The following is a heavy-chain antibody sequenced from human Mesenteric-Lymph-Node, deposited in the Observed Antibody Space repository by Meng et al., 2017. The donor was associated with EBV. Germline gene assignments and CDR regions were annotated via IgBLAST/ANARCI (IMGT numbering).Heavy chain of an antibody. D-gene: IGHD5-24*01. CDR3: ARIDGAIAVSTSYY. CDR1: GYILTNHY. V-gene: IGHV7-4-1*02. J-gene: IGHJ4*02. Sequence: QGKLVQSGAEVKKPGASGKVSCQASGYILTNHYMHWVRQAPGQGLEWMGWINTNTGNPTYAQGFTGRFVFSLDSSVSTAYLQISSLEAEDTAVYYCARIDGAIAVSTSYYWGQGSLVTVSS. CDR2: INTNTGNP.